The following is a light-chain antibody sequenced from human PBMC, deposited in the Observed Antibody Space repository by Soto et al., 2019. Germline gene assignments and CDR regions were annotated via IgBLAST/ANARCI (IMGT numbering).Light chain of an antibody. V-gene: IGKV1-5*03. CDR3: QQYNSYSRT. J-gene: IGKJ1*01. Sequence: DIQMTQSPSTLSASVGDRVTITCRASQSISSWLAWYQQKPGKAPKLLIDKASSLESGVPSRFSGRGSGTEFTLTISSLQPDDFATYYCQQYNSYSRTFGQGPKVEIK. CDR1: QSISSW. CDR2: KAS.